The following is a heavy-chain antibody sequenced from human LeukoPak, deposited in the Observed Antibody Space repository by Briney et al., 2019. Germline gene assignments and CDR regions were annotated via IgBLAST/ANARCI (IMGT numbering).Heavy chain of an antibody. CDR1: GFTFSTYW. D-gene: IGHD6-13*01. Sequence: GGSLRLSCSASGFTFSTYWMSWVRQAPGKGLEWVANIKQDGSEKYYLDSVKGRFTISRDNAKNSLYLQMNSLRAEDTAVYYCAREAAAADPSFDYWGQGTLVTVSS. CDR3: AREAAAADPSFDY. V-gene: IGHV3-7*01. J-gene: IGHJ4*02. CDR2: IKQDGSEK.